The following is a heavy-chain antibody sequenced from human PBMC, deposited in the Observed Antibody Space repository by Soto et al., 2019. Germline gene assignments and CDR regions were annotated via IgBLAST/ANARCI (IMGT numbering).Heavy chain of an antibody. J-gene: IGHJ6*02. V-gene: IGHV1-69*01. CDR3: ARVVREYQLPFRYYYGMDV. D-gene: IGHD2-2*01. Sequence: QVQLVQSGAEVKKPGSSVKVSCKASGGTFSSYAISWVRQAPGQGLEWMGGIIPIFGTANYAQKFQGRVTITADESTSTAYLELSSLRSEDTAVYYCARVVREYQLPFRYYYGMDVWGQGTTVTVSS. CDR2: IIPIFGTA. CDR1: GGTFSSYA.